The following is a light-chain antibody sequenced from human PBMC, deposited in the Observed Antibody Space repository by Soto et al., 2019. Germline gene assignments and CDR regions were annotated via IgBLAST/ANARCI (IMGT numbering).Light chain of an antibody. V-gene: IGKV3-20*01. CDR1: QSVSSSY. CDR3: QQYGTSPWT. Sequence: EIVLTQSPGTPSLSPVERATLSCRASQSVSSSYLAWYQQKPGQAPRLLIYVASSRATGIPDRFSGSGSGTDFTLTISRLEPEDFAVYYCQQYGTSPWTFGQGTKVDI. CDR2: VAS. J-gene: IGKJ1*01.